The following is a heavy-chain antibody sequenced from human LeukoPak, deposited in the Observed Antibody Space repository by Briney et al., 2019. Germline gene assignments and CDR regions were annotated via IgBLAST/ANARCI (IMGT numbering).Heavy chain of an antibody. J-gene: IGHJ4*02. CDR2: INSDGSST. D-gene: IGHD4-17*01. CDR3: ARPGEGYGDYFDY. CDR1: GFTFSSYW. V-gene: IGHV3-74*01. Sequence: GGSLRLSCAASGFTFSSYWMHWVRQAPGKGLVWVSRINSDGSSTSYADSVKGRFTISRDNAKNTLYLQMSSLRAEDTAVYYCARPGEGYGDYFDYWGQGTLVTVSS.